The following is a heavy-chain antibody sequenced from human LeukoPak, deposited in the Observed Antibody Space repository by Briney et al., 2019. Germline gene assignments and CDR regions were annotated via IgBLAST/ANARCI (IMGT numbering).Heavy chain of an antibody. CDR2: TNHSGST. CDR1: GGSFSGYY. D-gene: IGHD3-10*01. J-gene: IGHJ4*02. Sequence: SETLSLTCAVYGGSFSGYYWSWIRQPPGKGLEWIGETNHSGSTNYNPSLKSRVTISVDTSKNQFSLKLSSVTAADTAVYYCARGRITMVRGVNFDYWGQGTLVTVSS. CDR3: ARGRITMVRGVNFDY. V-gene: IGHV4-34*01.